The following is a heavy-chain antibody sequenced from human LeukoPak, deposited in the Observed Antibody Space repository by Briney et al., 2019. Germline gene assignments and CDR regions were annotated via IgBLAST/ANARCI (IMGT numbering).Heavy chain of an antibody. CDR3: AKQQLVRCFDY. J-gene: IGHJ4*02. V-gene: IGHV4-59*01. CDR2: TYDSGRT. CDR1: GGSISSYY. D-gene: IGHD6-13*01. Sequence: SETLSLTCTVSGGSISSYYWSWIRQSPGKGLEWIGYTYDSGRTNYNPSLKSRVTVSVDTSKNQFSLKLSSVTAADTAVYYCAKQQLVRCFDYWGQGTLVTVSS.